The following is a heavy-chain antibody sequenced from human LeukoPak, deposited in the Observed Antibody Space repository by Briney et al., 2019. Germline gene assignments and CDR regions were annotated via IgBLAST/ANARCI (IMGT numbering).Heavy chain of an antibody. J-gene: IGHJ4*02. Sequence: SETLSLTCTVSGGSISSSSYYWGWIRQPPGKGLEWIGSIYYSGSTYYNPSLKSRVTISVDTSKNRFSLKLSSVTAADTAVYYCARGRRRSYLLDYFDYWGQGTLVTVSS. CDR3: ARGRRRSYLLDYFDY. D-gene: IGHD4-23*01. V-gene: IGHV4-39*01. CDR1: GGSISSSSYY. CDR2: IYYSGST.